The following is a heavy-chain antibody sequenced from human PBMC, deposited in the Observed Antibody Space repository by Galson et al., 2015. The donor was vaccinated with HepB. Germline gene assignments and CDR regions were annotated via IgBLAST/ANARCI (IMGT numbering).Heavy chain of an antibody. CDR3: ASFQDVLVVIAMGGDAFDI. V-gene: IGHV1-2*02. J-gene: IGHJ3*02. CDR1: GYTFTGYY. CDR2: INPNSGGT. Sequence: SVKVSCKASGYTFTGYYMHWVRQAPGQGLEWMGWINPNSGGTNYAQKFQGRVTMTRDTSISTAYMELSRLRSDDTAVYYCASFQDVLVVIAMGGDAFDIWGQGTMVTVSS. D-gene: IGHD2-21*01.